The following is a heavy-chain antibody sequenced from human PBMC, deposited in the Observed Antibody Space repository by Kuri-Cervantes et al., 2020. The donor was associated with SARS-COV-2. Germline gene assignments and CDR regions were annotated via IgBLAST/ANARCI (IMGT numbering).Heavy chain of an antibody. CDR1: GFTFSNYG. D-gene: IGHD3-10*01. V-gene: IGHV3-30*18. J-gene: IGHJ4*02. CDR2: ISFDGSKQ. CDR3: AKGQPYLSDSGSFYWGAYFDY. Sequence: GESLKISCAASGFTFSNYGMHWVRQAPGKGLEWVAVISFDGSKQYYADSVKGRFTISRDKSKNTLYLQLNSLRAEDTAVYYCAKGQPYLSDSGSFYWGAYFDYWGQGTLVTVSS.